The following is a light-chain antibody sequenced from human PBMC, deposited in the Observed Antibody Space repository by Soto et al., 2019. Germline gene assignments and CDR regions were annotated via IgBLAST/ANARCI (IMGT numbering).Light chain of an antibody. Sequence: QSALTQPRSVSGSPGQSVTISCTGTSSDVGGYNYVSWYQQHPGKAPKLMIYDVSKRPSGVPDRFSGSKSGNTASLTISGLQAEDEADYYCCSYAGSYTFADVVFGGGTKLTVL. CDR2: DVS. V-gene: IGLV2-11*01. J-gene: IGLJ2*01. CDR3: CSYAGSYTFADVV. CDR1: SSDVGGYNY.